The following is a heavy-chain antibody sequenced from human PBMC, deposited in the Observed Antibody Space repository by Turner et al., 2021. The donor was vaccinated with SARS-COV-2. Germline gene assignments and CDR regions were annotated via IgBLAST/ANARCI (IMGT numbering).Heavy chain of an antibody. CDR3: ARDKGECSSGWLIPSGSYYFDY. V-gene: IGHV3-30*02. CDR2: IRYDGSNK. Sequence: QVQLVESGGGVVQPGRSLRLSCAASGFAFSSYGIHWVRQDPGKGLEWVAFIRYDGSNKYYADSVKGRFTISRDNSKNTLYLQMNSLRAEDTAVYYCARDKGECSSGWLIPSGSYYFDYWGQGTLVTVSS. CDR1: GFAFSSYG. J-gene: IGHJ4*02. D-gene: IGHD6-19*01.